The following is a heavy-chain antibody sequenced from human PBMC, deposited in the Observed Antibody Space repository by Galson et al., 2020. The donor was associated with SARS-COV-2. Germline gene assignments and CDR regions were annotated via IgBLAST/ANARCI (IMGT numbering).Heavy chain of an antibody. J-gene: IGHJ6*02. Sequence: GGSLRLSCAASGFTFSNYWMHWVRQAPGNGLVWVSRINGDGRSRTYADSVKGRFTISRDSAKNTVSLQMNSLRDEDTAVYYCATQEFYYGSSGYEESDYGMDVWGQGTTVTVSS. V-gene: IGHV3-74*01. CDR2: INGDGRSR. CDR3: ATQEFYYGSSGYEESDYGMDV. D-gene: IGHD3-22*01. CDR1: GFTFSNYW.